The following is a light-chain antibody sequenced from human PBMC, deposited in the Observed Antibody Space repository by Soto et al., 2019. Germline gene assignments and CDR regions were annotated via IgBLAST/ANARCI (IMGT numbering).Light chain of an antibody. Sequence: QSVLTQPPSVSGAPGQRGIISCTGSRSNIGAGYVVHWYRRLPVTAPKLLIYGNNNRPSGVPDRFSGSKSGTSASLAIAGLQAEDEADNSGQTYDSSLSIWVFGGGTKVTVL. CDR2: GNN. J-gene: IGLJ3*02. CDR1: RSNIGAGYV. CDR3: QTYDSSLSIWV. V-gene: IGLV1-40*01.